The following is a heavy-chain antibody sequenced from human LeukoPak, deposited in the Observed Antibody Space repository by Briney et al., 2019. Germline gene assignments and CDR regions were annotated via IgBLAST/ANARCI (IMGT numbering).Heavy chain of an antibody. CDR3: ARASWYYYGSGSSLFDY. CDR2: TYYRCKWYN. D-gene: IGHD3-10*01. J-gene: IGHJ4*02. V-gene: IGHV6-1*01. CDR1: GDSVSSNSAA. Sequence: SQTLSLTCAISGDSVSSNSAAWNWIRQSPSRGLEWLGRTYYRCKWYNDYAVSVKSRITINPDTSKNQFSLQLNSVTPEDTAVYYCARASWYYYGSGSSLFDYWGQGTLVTVSS.